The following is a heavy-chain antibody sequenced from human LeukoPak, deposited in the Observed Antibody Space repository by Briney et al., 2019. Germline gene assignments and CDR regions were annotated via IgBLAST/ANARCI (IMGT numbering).Heavy chain of an antibody. D-gene: IGHD5-12*01. CDR1: GGSISSGGYY. CDR3: AGYRRSNWFDP. J-gene: IGHJ5*02. Sequence: PSETLSLTCTVSGGSISSGGYYWSWIRQHPGKGLEWIGYIYYSGSTYYNPSLKSRVTISVDTSKNQFSLKLSSVTAADTAVYYCAGYRRSNWFDPWGQGTLVTVSS. V-gene: IGHV4-31*03. CDR2: IYYSGST.